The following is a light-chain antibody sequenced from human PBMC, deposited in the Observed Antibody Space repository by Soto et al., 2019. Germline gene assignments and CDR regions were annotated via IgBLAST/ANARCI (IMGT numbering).Light chain of an antibody. CDR3: QQYGSPPPT. CDR2: GAS. Sequence: EIVLTQSPGTLSLSPGERTTLSCRASQSVSKNFLAWYQQKPGQAPRLLLSGASNRATGIRDRFSGSGSGTAFSLTIDSLEPEDLAVYFCQQYGSPPPTFGGGTNVAIK. V-gene: IGKV3-20*01. J-gene: IGKJ4*01. CDR1: QSVSKNF.